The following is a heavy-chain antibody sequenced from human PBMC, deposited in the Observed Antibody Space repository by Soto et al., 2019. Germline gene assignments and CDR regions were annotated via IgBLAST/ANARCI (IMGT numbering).Heavy chain of an antibody. CDR1: GGSISPYS. V-gene: IGHV4-59*01. D-gene: IGHD4-17*01. Sequence: QVHLVESGPGLVKPSETLSLTCTISGGSISPYSWTWIRQSPGKGLEWIGYVSHSGRTFYTPSLKSRLTMSPDTSRSQFSLRLKSVSAADTAVYYCARLLGGYDDYGGWFAPWGQGTLVTVSS. CDR3: ARLLGGYDDYGGWFAP. CDR2: VSHSGRT. J-gene: IGHJ5*02.